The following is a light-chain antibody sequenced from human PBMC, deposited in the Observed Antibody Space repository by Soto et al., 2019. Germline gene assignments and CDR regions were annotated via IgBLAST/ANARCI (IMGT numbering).Light chain of an antibody. V-gene: IGLV2-14*01. CDR1: SSDVGGYNY. CDR2: DVS. Sequence: QSVLTQPASVSGSPGQSITISCTGTSSDVGGYNYVSWYQQHPGKAPKLMIYDVSNRPSGVSNRFSGSKSGNTASLTISGLQAEDEAEYYCSSYTSSSTPYVFGTGTKATAL. J-gene: IGLJ1*01. CDR3: SSYTSSSTPYV.